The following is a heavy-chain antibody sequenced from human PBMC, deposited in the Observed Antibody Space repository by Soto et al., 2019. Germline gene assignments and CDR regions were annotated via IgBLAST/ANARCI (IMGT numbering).Heavy chain of an antibody. D-gene: IGHD6-19*01. Sequence: QVQLVHSGPEVKRPGASVKVSCKASGYPFATYGVSWVRRAPGQGLEWMGWIGVYNGNRNFAQKFQGRVTMTADTSTNTAYLELRSLRSDDTAVYYCARDLGPPSGWDFDLWGQGTLVTVSS. J-gene: IGHJ4*02. CDR2: IGVYNGNR. CDR1: GYPFATYG. CDR3: ARDLGPPSGWDFDL. V-gene: IGHV1-18*04.